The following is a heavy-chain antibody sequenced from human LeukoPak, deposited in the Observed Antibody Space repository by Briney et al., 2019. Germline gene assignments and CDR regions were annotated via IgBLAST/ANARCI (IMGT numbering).Heavy chain of an antibody. CDR3: ARELDFGATYDYYYMDV. V-gene: IGHV4-61*02. CDR2: IHTSGST. Sequence: SETLSLTCTVSGGSISSGSYYWSWIRQPAGKGLEWIGRIHTSGSTNYNPSLKSRVTISVDTSKNQFSLKLSSVTAADTAVYYCARELDFGATYDYYYMDVWGKGTTVTVSS. CDR1: GGSISSGSYY. D-gene: IGHD3-3*01. J-gene: IGHJ6*03.